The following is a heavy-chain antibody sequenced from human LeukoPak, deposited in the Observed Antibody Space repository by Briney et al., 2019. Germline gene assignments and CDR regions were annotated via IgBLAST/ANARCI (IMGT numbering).Heavy chain of an antibody. J-gene: IGHJ5*02. CDR3: ARLARARLRTYSSSWYGRWFDP. Sequence: PSETLSLTCAVYGGSFSGYYWSWIRQPPGKGLEWIGEINHSGSTNYNPSLKSRVTISVDTSKNQFSLKLSSVTAADTAVYYCARLARARLRTYSSSWYGRWFDPWGQGTLVTVSS. CDR2: INHSGST. D-gene: IGHD6-13*01. CDR1: GGSFSGYY. V-gene: IGHV4-34*01.